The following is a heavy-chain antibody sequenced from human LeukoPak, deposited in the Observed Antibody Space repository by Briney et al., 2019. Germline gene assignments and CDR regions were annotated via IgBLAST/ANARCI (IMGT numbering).Heavy chain of an antibody. CDR3: ARVNNGEADTY. J-gene: IGHJ4*02. D-gene: IGHD2-8*01. Sequence: GGSLRLSCAASGFTVSSNYMSWVRQAPGKGLEWVSVIYSGGSTYYADSVKSRFTISRDNSKNTLYLQMNSLRAEDTAVYYCARVNNGEADTYWGQGTLVTVSS. CDR1: GFTVSSNY. V-gene: IGHV3-53*01. CDR2: IYSGGST.